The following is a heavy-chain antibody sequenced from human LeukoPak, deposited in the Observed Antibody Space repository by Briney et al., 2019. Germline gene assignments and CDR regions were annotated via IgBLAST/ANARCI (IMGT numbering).Heavy chain of an antibody. Sequence: GRSVRLSCAVSGFIFSSYAMQWVRHAPGKGLEWVAVISYDGRNKYYADCVKGLLTIYRDNSKNTLYLQMNSLRAEDTAVYYCARGGKQWLVRYYYYGMDVWGKGTTVTVSS. CDR1: GFIFSSYA. V-gene: IGHV3-30*04. J-gene: IGHJ6*04. CDR3: ARGGKQWLVRYYYYGMDV. D-gene: IGHD6-19*01. CDR2: ISYDGRNK.